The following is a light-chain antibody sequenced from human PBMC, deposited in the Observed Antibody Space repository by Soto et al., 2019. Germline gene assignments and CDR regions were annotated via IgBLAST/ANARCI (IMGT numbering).Light chain of an antibody. CDR3: QHYGDSSWT. Sequence: EIVLTQSPGTLSLSPGERATLFCRADRSVSDTLLTWFQQKPGQAPRLLIFGTSNRAPGIPDRFSGSGSGTDFTLTISRLEPDDFAVYYCQHYGDSSWTFGQGTKVEIK. CDR1: RSVSDTL. J-gene: IGKJ1*01. V-gene: IGKV3-20*01. CDR2: GTS.